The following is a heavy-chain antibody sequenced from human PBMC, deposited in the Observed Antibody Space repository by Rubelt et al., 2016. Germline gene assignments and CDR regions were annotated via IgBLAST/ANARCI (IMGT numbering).Heavy chain of an antibody. CDR3: ARGGGVVVVPAATYFDY. J-gene: IGHJ4*02. D-gene: IGHD2-2*01. V-gene: IGHV3-53*01. CDR2: IYSGGST. Sequence: WVRQAPGKGLEWVSVIYSGGSTYYADSVKGRFTISRDNSKNTQYLQMNSLRAEDTAVYYCARGGGVVVVPAATYFDYWGQGTLVTVSS.